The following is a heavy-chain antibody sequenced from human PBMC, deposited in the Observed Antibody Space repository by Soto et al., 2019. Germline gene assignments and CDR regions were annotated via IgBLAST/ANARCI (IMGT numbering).Heavy chain of an antibody. D-gene: IGHD2-2*01. CDR3: ARGRRFVPAATFDP. CDR1: GGSCSGYY. V-gene: IGHV4-34*01. Sequence: SETLSLTCAVYGGSCSGYYWSWIRQPPGKGLEWIGEINHSGSTNYNPSLKSRVTISVDTSKNQFSLKLSSVTAADTAVYYCARGRRFVPAATFDPWGQGTLVTVSS. J-gene: IGHJ5*02. CDR2: INHSGST.